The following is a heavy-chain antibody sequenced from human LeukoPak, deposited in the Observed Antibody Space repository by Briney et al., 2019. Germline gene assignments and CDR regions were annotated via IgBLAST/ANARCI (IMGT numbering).Heavy chain of an antibody. D-gene: IGHD3-22*01. V-gene: IGHV1-69*04. J-gene: IGHJ4*02. Sequence: GASVKVSCKASGGTFSSYAISWVRQSPGQALEWRGRIIAIFGIANYAQKFQGRVKITADKSTSTAYMELSSLRSEDTAVYYCARDALRGYYDSSGHFDYWGQGTLVTVSS. CDR2: IIAIFGIA. CDR1: GGTFSSYA. CDR3: ARDALRGYYDSSGHFDY.